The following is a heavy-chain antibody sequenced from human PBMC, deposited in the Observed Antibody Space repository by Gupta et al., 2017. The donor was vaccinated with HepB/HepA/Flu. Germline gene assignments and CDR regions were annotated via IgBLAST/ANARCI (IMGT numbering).Heavy chain of an antibody. CDR2: IKEDGSEQ. V-gene: IGHV3-7*01. CDR1: RFTFSIFW. CDR3: ARIRWLGDIDAFDI. Sequence: QLVESGGGLVQPGGSLRLSCGASRFTFSIFWMSWVRQAPGKGLEWVANIKEDGSEQYYVDSVKGRFTISRDNAKNSLFLQMNSLRAEDTAVYYCARIRWLGDIDAFDIWGQGTMVTVSS. D-gene: IGHD3-10*01. J-gene: IGHJ3*02.